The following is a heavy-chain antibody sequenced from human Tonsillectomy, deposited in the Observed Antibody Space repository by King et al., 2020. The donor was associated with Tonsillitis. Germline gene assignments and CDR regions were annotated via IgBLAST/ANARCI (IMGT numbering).Heavy chain of an antibody. Sequence: VQLVESGGGVVQPGRSLRLSCAASGFTFSSYGMHWVRQAPGKGLEGVADIWYDGSNQYYADSVKGRFTISRDNSKNTLYLHMNTLRPEDTAIYYCARVKEIATYKAGFDIWGQGTRVTVSS. CDR1: GFTFSSYG. V-gene: IGHV3-33*08. J-gene: IGHJ3*02. CDR3: ARVKEIATYKAGFDI. D-gene: IGHD5-24*01. CDR2: IWYDGSNQ.